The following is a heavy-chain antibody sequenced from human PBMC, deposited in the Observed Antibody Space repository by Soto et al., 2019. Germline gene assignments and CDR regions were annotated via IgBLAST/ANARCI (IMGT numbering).Heavy chain of an antibody. CDR1: GGSISSGDYS. CDR2: ISHSYST. Sequence: QLQLLESGSGLVRPSQTLSLTCDVSGGSISSGDYSWSWIRQSPGKVLEWIGFISHSYSTYYKPSLKSRVTITVDRSKNQFSLKLSSVTAADTAVYYCARVVRGIGGGYWYFALWGRCTLVTVSS. J-gene: IGHJ2*01. CDR3: ARVVRGIGGGYWYFAL. D-gene: IGHD3-16*01. V-gene: IGHV4-30-2*06.